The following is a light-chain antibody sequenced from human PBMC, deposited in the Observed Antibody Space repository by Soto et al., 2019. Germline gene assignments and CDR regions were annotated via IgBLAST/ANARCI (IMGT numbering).Light chain of an antibody. V-gene: IGLV2-14*01. CDR2: DVN. Sequence: QSALTQPASVSGSPGQSITISCTGTSSDVGGYNYVSWYQQHPDKAPKLIIYDVNNRPSGVSNRFSGSKSGNTASLTISGLQAEDEADYYCSSYTISTTLVVFGGGTKVTVL. CDR1: SSDVGGYNY. CDR3: SSYTISTTLVV. J-gene: IGLJ2*01.